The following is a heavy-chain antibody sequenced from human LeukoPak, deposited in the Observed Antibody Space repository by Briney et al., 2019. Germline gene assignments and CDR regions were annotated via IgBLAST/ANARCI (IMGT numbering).Heavy chain of an antibody. CDR2: INQSGST. Sequence: SETLSLTCAVYGGSFSGYYWSWIRQPPGKGLEWIGKINQSGSTYYNPSLKSRVTISEDTSMNRFSLKLTSLTAADTAVYYCARGALYGSSYAFWGLGTLVTVSS. V-gene: IGHV4-34*01. CDR3: ARGALYGSSYAF. J-gene: IGHJ4*02. CDR1: GGSFSGYY. D-gene: IGHD2-2*01.